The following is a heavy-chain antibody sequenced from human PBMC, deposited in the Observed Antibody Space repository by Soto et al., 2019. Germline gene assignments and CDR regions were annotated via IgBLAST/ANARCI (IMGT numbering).Heavy chain of an antibody. CDR2: ITWNGANT. J-gene: IGHJ6*02. D-gene: IGHD3-16*01. V-gene: IGHV3-43*01. CDR3: ARETLSYGSALDV. CDR1: GFRFDEYN. Sequence: LRLSCAASGFRFDEYNMHWVRQAPRKGLEWLSLITWNGANTYYADSVKGRFTISRDGTTKSVSLQMTSLKREDTGLYYCARETLSYGSALDVWGQGTTVTVSS.